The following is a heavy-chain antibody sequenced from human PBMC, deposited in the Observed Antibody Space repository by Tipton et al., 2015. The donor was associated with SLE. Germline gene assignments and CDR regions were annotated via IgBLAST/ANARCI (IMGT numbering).Heavy chain of an antibody. J-gene: IGHJ1*01. D-gene: IGHD2-15*01. V-gene: IGHV3-23*03. CDR1: GFAFSDYA. CDR2: IHSGGTA. Sequence: SLRLSCAASGFAFSDYAMDWVRQAPGKGLEWVSVIHSGGTAYYADSVKGRFTISRDSSKNTLYLQMNTLRPDDTAVYYCAKEGGGTEAWGYFQHWGQGTLVTVSS. CDR3: AKEGGGTEAWGYFQH.